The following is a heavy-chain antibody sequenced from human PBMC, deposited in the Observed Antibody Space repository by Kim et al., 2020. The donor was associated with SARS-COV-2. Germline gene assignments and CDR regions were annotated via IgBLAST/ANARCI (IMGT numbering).Heavy chain of an antibody. J-gene: IGHJ4*01. Sequence: GGSLRLSCAASGFTFSNYEMHWVRQAPGKGLEWVSHISSRGSPIYYADSVKGRFTISRDNAKNSLYLQMNSLRPEDTAVYYCARDPPSCCISGVCYANWFFDTWGHGTLVTVSS. V-gene: IGHV3-48*03. D-gene: IGHD2-8*02. CDR2: ISSRGSPI. CDR3: ARDPPSCCISGVCYANWFFDT. CDR1: GFTFSNYE.